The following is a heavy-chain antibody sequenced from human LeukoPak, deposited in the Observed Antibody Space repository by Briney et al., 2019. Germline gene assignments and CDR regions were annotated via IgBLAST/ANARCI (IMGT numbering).Heavy chain of an antibody. J-gene: IGHJ4*02. V-gene: IGHV4-59*01. CDR1: GGSISSYY. D-gene: IGHD2-2*02. Sequence: SETLSLTCTVSGGSISSYYWSWIRQPPGKGLEWIGISITVGAPTTTPPSRVESPYQYTRPRTSSTAANTAVYYCARASSLYHFDYWRQGTLVPVSS. CDR2: SITVGAP. CDR3: ARASSLYHFDY.